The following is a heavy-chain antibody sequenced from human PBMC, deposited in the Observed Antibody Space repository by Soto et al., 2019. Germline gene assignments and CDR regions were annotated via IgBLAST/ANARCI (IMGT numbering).Heavy chain of an antibody. CDR2: VNNGGGGT. D-gene: IGHD3-10*01. J-gene: IGHJ4*02. V-gene: IGHV3-23*01. CDR1: GFTFSNYA. CDR3: AKERLGRGIDY. Sequence: EVLLLDSGGGLVQPGGSLRLSCAASGFTFSNYAMTWVRQAPGKGPEWISTVNNGGGGTYYADSVKGRFTISRDNSKNTLSLQVSSLRAEDTAVYYCAKERLGRGIDYWGQGILVTVSS.